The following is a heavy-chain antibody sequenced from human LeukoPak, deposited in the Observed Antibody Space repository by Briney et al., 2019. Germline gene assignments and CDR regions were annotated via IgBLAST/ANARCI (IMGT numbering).Heavy chain of an antibody. Sequence: SETLTLTCAVSGGSISSGGYSWSWIRQPPGKGLEWYGYIYHSGSTYYNSSLKSRVTISVDTSKNQFSLKLSSVTAADTAVYYCASNGGFGEVLYPTWGQGTLVTVSS. D-gene: IGHD3-10*01. CDR1: GGSISSGGYS. J-gene: IGHJ5*02. CDR2: IYHSGST. CDR3: ASNGGFGEVLYPT. V-gene: IGHV4-30-2*01.